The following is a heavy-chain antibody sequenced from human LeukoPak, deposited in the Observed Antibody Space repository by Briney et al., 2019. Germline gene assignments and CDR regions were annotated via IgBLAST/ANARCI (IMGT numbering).Heavy chain of an antibody. D-gene: IGHD3-3*01. Sequence: GASVKVSCKASGYTFTSYGISWVRQAPGQGLEWMGWISAYNGNTNYAQKLQGRVTMTTDTSTSTAYMELRSLRSDDTAVYYCARAQTRGFLEWLLHFDYWGRGTLVTVSS. CDR1: GYTFTSYG. CDR3: ARAQTRGFLEWLLHFDY. V-gene: IGHV1-18*01. J-gene: IGHJ4*02. CDR2: ISAYNGNT.